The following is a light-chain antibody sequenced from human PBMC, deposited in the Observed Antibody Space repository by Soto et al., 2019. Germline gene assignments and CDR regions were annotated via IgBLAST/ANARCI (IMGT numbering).Light chain of an antibody. J-gene: IGLJ1*01. CDR2: DVG. CDR3: SSYTSTNTPRV. CDR1: SSDVGAYDY. Sequence: QSALTQPASVSGSPGQSITISCTGTSSDVGAYDYVSWYQQYPGKAPKLMIYDVGRRPSGVSNRFSGSKSGNTASLTISGLQAEDEADYYCSSYTSTNTPRVFGTGTKVTVL. V-gene: IGLV2-14*01.